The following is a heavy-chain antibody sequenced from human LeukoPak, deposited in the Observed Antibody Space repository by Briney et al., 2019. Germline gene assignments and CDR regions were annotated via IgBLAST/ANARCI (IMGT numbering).Heavy chain of an antibody. D-gene: IGHD4-17*01. J-gene: IGHJ4*02. Sequence: PSETLSLTCAVSGYSISSGYHWGWIRQPPGKGLEWIGSISHSGSTYYNPSLKSRVTISVDTSKNQFSPKLSSVTAADTAVYYCARHDSAPQGTVTTFLFDYWGQGTLVTVSS. CDR3: ARHDSAPQGTVTTFLFDY. V-gene: IGHV4-38-2*01. CDR2: ISHSGST. CDR1: GYSISSGYH.